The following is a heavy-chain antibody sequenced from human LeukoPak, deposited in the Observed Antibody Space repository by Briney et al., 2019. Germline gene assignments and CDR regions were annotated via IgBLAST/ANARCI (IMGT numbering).Heavy chain of an antibody. V-gene: IGHV1-2*02. CDR1: GYTFTGYY. D-gene: IGHD1-26*01. Sequence: ASVKVSCKASGYTFTGYYMYWVRQAPGQGLEWMGWINPNSGGTNYAQKFQGRVTMTRDTSISTAYMELSRLRSDDTAVYYCARGRKWEPYGMDVWGQGTTVTVSS. CDR3: ARGRKWEPYGMDV. CDR2: INPNSGGT. J-gene: IGHJ6*02.